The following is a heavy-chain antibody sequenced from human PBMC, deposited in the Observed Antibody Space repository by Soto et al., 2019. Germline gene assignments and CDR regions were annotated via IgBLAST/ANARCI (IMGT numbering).Heavy chain of an antibody. V-gene: IGHV1-18*01. J-gene: IGHJ2*01. D-gene: IGHD2-15*01. CDR1: GYTSSIYG. Sequence: QVQLVQSGAEVKKPGASVKVSCKASGYTSSIYGISWVRQAPGQRLEWMGWISAYNGKIKYSQKLQGIVTMATDTTATAAITDDRDLRSAKTAGSYLSWHVSGGIDLWFFDCCGRCTLVTVSS. CDR2: ISAYNGKI. CDR3: SWHVSGGIDLWFFDC.